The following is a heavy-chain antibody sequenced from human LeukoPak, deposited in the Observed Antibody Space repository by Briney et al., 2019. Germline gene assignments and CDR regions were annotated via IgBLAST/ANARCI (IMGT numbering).Heavy chain of an antibody. Sequence: SVKVSCTASGGTFSSYAISWVRQAPGQGLEWMGRIIPIFGIANYAQKFQGRVTITADKSTSTAYMELSSLRSEDTAVYYCARNYGSGTGWFDPWGQGTLVTVSS. D-gene: IGHD3-10*01. V-gene: IGHV1-69*04. CDR1: GGTFSSYA. CDR2: IIPIFGIA. CDR3: ARNYGSGTGWFDP. J-gene: IGHJ5*02.